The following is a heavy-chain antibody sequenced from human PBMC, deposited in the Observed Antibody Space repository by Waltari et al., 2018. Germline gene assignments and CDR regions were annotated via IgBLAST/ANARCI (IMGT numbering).Heavy chain of an antibody. CDR2: IIPIFGTA. D-gene: IGHD3-10*01. J-gene: IGHJ6*02. V-gene: IGHV1-69*08. Sequence: QVQLVQFGAEVKKPGSSVKVSCKASGGTFSSYAISWVRQAPGQGLEWMGMIIPIFGTANYAQKFQGRVTITADKSTSTAYMELSSLRSEDTAVYYCAREGAGPDYYYYYGMDVWGQGTTVTVSS. CDR3: AREGAGPDYYYYYGMDV. CDR1: GGTFSSYA.